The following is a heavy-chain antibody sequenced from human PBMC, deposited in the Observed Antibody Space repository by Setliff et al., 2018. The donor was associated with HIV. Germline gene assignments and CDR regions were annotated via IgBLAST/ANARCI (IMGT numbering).Heavy chain of an antibody. V-gene: IGHV3-73*01. CDR3: TRQPRGSAGVAVAA. D-gene: IGHD6-19*01. Sequence: GSLRLSCAASGFSFSNYGMSWVRQASGGGLEWVGRIRSKPNDYATAYSASVEGRFSISRDDSKNTTFLLMNSLKVEDTAIYYCTRQPRGSAGVAVAAWGQGTLVTVSS. CDR1: GFSFSNYG. J-gene: IGHJ5*02. CDR2: IRSKPNDYAT.